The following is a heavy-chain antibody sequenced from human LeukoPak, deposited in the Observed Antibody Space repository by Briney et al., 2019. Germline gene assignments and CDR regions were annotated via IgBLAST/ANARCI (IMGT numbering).Heavy chain of an antibody. CDR3: ARLGRYSGYVGNVY. V-gene: IGHV5-51*01. CDR2: INPGDSHT. J-gene: IGHJ4*02. Sequence: GESLKVSCKGSGYSFTTYFIGWVRQMPGKGLEWVGVINPGDSHTTYSPSFQGHVTISADKSIGTAYLQWGSLKASDTAMYYCARLGRYSGYVGNVYWGQGTLVTVSS. CDR1: GYSFTTYF. D-gene: IGHD5-12*01.